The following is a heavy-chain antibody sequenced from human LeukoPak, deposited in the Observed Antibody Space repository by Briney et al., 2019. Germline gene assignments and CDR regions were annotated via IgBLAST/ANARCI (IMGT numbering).Heavy chain of an antibody. CDR2: INPNSGGT. D-gene: IGHD3-22*01. CDR1: GYTFTGYY. CDR3: ALGDYYDSSGYRGAFDY. Sequence: ASVKVSCKASGYTFTGYYMHWVRQAPGQGLEWMGRINPNSGGTNYAQKFQGRVAMTRDTSISTAYMELSRLRSDDTAVYYCALGDYYDSSGYRGAFDYWGQGTLVTVSS. V-gene: IGHV1-2*06. J-gene: IGHJ4*02.